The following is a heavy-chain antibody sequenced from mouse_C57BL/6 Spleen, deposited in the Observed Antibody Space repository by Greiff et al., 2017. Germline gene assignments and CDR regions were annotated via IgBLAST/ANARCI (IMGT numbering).Heavy chain of an antibody. D-gene: IGHD2-2*01. J-gene: IGHJ4*01. CDR1: GYTFTSYW. Sequence: QVQLQQSGAELVKPGASVKMSCKASGYTFTSYWITWVKQRPGQGLEWIGDIYPGSGSTNYNEKFKSKATLTVDTSSSTAYMQLSSLTSEDSAVYYCARGDYGYDGGYAMDYWGQGTSVTVSS. CDR2: IYPGSGST. V-gene: IGHV1-55*01. CDR3: ARGDYGYDGGYAMDY.